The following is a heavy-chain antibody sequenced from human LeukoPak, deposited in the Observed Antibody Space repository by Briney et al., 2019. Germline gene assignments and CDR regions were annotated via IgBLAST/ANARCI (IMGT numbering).Heavy chain of an antibody. CDR1: GGSISSYY. Sequence: SETLSLTCTVSGGSISSYYWSWIRQPAGKGLEWIGRIYTSGSTNYNPSLKSRVTMSVDTSKNQFSLKLSSVTAADTAVYYCARETQSYRDLYYYYYMDVWGKGTTVTISS. CDR3: ARETQSYRDLYYYYYMDV. J-gene: IGHJ6*03. CDR2: IYTSGST. V-gene: IGHV4-4*07. D-gene: IGHD1-26*01.